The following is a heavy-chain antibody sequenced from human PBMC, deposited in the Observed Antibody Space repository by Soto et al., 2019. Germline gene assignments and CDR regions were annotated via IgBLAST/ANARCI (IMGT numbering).Heavy chain of an antibody. V-gene: IGHV1-46*01. J-gene: IGHJ3*02. CDR1: GYTFSSYF. Sequence: QVQLVQSGPEVKKPGASVTVSCKGSGYTFSSYFMHWVRQAPGQGLEWMGIINLSGGSTTYAQNFQGRINMTRDTSTNTAYMQLGGLRSEDTAIYYCASTREMTTGAFDIWGQGTMVTVSS. CDR2: INLSGGST. CDR3: ASTREMTTGAFDI. D-gene: IGHD4-17*01.